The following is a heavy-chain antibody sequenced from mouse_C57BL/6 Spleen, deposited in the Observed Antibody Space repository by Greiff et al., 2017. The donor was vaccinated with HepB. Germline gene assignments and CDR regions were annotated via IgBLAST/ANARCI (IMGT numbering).Heavy chain of an antibody. CDR1: GYTFTSYW. D-gene: IGHD1-1*01. CDR3: ARVDGSSYLFAY. Sequence: VQLQQPGAELVRPGSSVKLSCKASGYTFTSYWMDWVKQRPGQGLEWIGNIYPSDSETHYNQKFKDKATLTVDKSSSTAYMQLSSLTSEDSAVYYCARVDGSSYLFAYWGQGTLVTVSA. J-gene: IGHJ3*01. CDR2: IYPSDSET. V-gene: IGHV1-61*01.